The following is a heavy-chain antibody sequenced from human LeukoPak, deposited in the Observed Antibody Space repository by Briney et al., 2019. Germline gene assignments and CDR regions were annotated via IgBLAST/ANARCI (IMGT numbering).Heavy chain of an antibody. CDR2: ISGSGGST. CDR1: GFTFGDYA. J-gene: IGHJ4*02. Sequence: AGGSLRLSCTASGFTFGDYAMSWVRQAPGKGLEWVSAISGSGGSTYYADSVKGRFTISRDNSKNTLYLQMNSLRAEDTAVYYCAKDREWIQVSLLNWGQGTLVTVSS. V-gene: IGHV3-23*01. D-gene: IGHD5-18*01. CDR3: AKDREWIQVSLLN.